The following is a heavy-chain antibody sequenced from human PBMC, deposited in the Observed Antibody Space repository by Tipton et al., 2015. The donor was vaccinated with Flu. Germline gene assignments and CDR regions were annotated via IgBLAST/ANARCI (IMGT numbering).Heavy chain of an antibody. D-gene: IGHD5-12*01. CDR3: VSGYDSEYYFDY. CDR1: GFTFSDYY. CDR2: ISSSGSTI. V-gene: IGHV3-11*01. J-gene: IGHJ4*02. Sequence: TASGFTFSDYYMSWIRQAPGKGLEWVSYISSSGSTIYYADSVKGRFTISRDNAKNSLYLQMNSLRAEDTAVYYCVSGYDSEYYFDYWGQGTLVTVSS.